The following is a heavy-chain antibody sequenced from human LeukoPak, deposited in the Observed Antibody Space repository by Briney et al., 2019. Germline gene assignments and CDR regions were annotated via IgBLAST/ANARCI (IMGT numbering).Heavy chain of an antibody. J-gene: IGHJ3*02. CDR1: GFTFSNYS. CDR2: ISRSSSII. V-gene: IGHV3-48*01. CDR3: ARAKRNGFDI. Sequence: TGGSLRLSCAASGFTFSNYSMNWVRQAPGKGLEWVSYISRSSSIIYYADSVKGRFTISRDNAKNSLFLQMNSLRAVDTAVYYCARAKRNGFDIWGQGTMVTVSS.